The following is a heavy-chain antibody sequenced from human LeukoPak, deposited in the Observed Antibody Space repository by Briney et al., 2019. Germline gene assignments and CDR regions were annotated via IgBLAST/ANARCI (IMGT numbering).Heavy chain of an antibody. V-gene: IGHV3-74*01. D-gene: IGHD2-2*01. J-gene: IGHJ4*02. CDR2: INSDGSTT. CDR3: TRPESSLSLACDH. CDR1: GFTFSSSW. Sequence: PGGSLRLSCAASGFTFSSSWMHWVRQAPGKGLVWVSRINSDGSTTNYADSVKGRFIISRDNAKNTLYLQMNSLRAEDTAVYYCTRPESSLSLACDHWGQGTLVTVSS.